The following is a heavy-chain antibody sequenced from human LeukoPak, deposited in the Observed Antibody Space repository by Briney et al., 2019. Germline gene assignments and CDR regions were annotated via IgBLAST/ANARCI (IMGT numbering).Heavy chain of an antibody. CDR1: GFTFSSYA. D-gene: IGHD3-10*01. CDR2: ISYDGSHI. J-gene: IGHJ4*02. Sequence: GGSLRLSCAASGFTFSSYAMSWVRQAPGKGLEWVAVISYDGSHIYYADSVKGRFTISRDNSKNTLYLQMNSLRAEDTALYYCARGQKKDDYGSDYWGQGTLVTVSS. CDR3: ARGQKKDDYGSDY. V-gene: IGHV3-30-3*01.